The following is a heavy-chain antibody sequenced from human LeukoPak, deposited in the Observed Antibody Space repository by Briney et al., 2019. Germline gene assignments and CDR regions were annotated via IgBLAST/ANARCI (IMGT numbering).Heavy chain of an antibody. CDR3: ARRSGIAVAGAFDY. D-gene: IGHD6-19*01. Sequence: PGGSLRLSCAASGFTVSTNYMSWVRQAPGKGLEWVSVIYSDGITYYADSVKGRFTISRDNSENMLYLQMNSLRAEDTAVYYCARRSGIAVAGAFDYWGQGTLVTVSS. CDR2: IYSDGIT. V-gene: IGHV3-53*01. J-gene: IGHJ4*02. CDR1: GFTVSTNY.